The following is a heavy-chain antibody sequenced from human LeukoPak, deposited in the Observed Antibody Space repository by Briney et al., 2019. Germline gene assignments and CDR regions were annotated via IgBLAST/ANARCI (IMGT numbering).Heavy chain of an antibody. Sequence: GASVKVSCKASGSPFTGYCIHYVRQAPGQGLEWMGWINTNSGGTSYAQNFKGRITMTRDTSISTAYIELSRLRSDDTAVYYCARDSGYPYYFDYWGLGTLVTVSS. J-gene: IGHJ4*02. CDR1: GSPFTGYC. V-gene: IGHV1-2*02. CDR3: ARDSGYPYYFDY. CDR2: INTNSGGT. D-gene: IGHD3-22*01.